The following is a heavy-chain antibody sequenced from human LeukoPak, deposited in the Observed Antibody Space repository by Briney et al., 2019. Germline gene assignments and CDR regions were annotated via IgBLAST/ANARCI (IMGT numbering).Heavy chain of an antibody. Sequence: PSETLSLTCTVSGGSISSSSYYWGWIRQPPGTGLEWIGSIYYSGSTNYNPSLKSRVTMSVDTSKNQFSLKLSSVTAADTAVYYCAREYYDFWSGSRWFDPWGQGTLVTVSS. CDR1: GGSISSSSYY. V-gene: IGHV4-39*07. D-gene: IGHD3-3*01. J-gene: IGHJ5*02. CDR3: AREYYDFWSGSRWFDP. CDR2: IYYSGST.